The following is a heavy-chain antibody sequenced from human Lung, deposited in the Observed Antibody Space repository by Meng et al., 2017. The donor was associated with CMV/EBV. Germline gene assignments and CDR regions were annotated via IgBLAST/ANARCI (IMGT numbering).Heavy chain of an antibody. J-gene: IGHJ1*01. V-gene: IGHV4-4*07. CDR3: ARGSRDEAFQH. CDR2: IYTSGST. CDR1: GGSISSYY. D-gene: IGHD5-24*01. Sequence: QVQRQESGHGLVKPSGTLSPPCTVSGGSISSYYWSWIRQPAGKGLEWIGRIYTSGSTNYNPSLKSRVTMSVDTSKNQFSLKLSSVTAADTAVYYCARGSRDEAFQHWGQGTLVTVSS.